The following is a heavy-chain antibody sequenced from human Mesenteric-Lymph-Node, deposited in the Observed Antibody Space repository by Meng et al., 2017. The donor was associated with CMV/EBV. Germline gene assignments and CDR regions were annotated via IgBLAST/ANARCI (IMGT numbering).Heavy chain of an antibody. J-gene: IGHJ4*02. CDR3: ARGSYGSGRHFDY. V-gene: IGHV4-4*02. D-gene: IGHD3-10*01. CDR2: IYHTGSN. Sequence: GGTGGSSSSSNWWSWVRQPPGKGLEWIGEIYHTGSNNYNPSLKSRVTISVDKSKNQFSLKLSSVTAADTAVFYCARGSYGSGRHFDYWGQGTLVTVSS. CDR1: GGSSSSSNW.